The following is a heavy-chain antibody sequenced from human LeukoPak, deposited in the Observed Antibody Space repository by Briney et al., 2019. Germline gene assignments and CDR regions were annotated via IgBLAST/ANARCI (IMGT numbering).Heavy chain of an antibody. V-gene: IGHV3-74*01. Sequence: GGSLRLSCAASGFTFSSYWMHWVRQAPGKGLMWVSRINSDGSTTSYADYVKGRFTISRDNAKNTLYLQMNSLRVEDTAVYYCTRINYGWGQGTLVTVSS. CDR3: TRINYG. D-gene: IGHD3-16*01. CDR2: INSDGSTT. CDR1: GFTFSSYW. J-gene: IGHJ4*02.